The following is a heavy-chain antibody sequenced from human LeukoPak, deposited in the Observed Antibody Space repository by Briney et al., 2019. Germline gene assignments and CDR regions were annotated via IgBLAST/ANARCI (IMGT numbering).Heavy chain of an antibody. V-gene: IGHV1-18*01. CDR1: GYTFTSYG. CDR3: ARVVVVVPAATYYYYYYMDV. J-gene: IGHJ6*03. Sequence: ASVTVSFKASGYTFTSYGISWVRQAPGQGLEWMGWISPYNGNTNYAQKLQGRVTMTTDTSTSTAYMELRSLRSDDTAVYYCARVVVVVPAATYYYYYYMDVWGKGTTVTVSS. CDR2: ISPYNGNT. D-gene: IGHD2-2*01.